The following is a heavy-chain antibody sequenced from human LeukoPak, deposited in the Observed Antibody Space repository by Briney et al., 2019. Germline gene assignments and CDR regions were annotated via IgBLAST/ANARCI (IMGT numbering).Heavy chain of an antibody. V-gene: IGHV3-21*01. D-gene: IGHD3-9*01. CDR1: GFTFSSYS. CDR2: ISTSSSYI. CDR3: ARDSDILDY. J-gene: IGHJ4*02. Sequence: GGSLRLSCAASGFTFSSYSMNWVRQAPGKGLEWVSSISTSSSYIYYADSVKGRFTISRDNAKNSLYLQMNSLRAEDTAIYYCARDSDILDYWGQGTLVTVSS.